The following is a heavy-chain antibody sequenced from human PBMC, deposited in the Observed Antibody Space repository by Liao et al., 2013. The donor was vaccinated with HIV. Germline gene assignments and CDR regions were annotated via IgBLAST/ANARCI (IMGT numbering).Heavy chain of an antibody. V-gene: IGHV4-34*01. J-gene: IGHJ4*01. CDR3: ARGKEVASFYQY. Sequence: QVLLQQWGAGLLKPSETLSLTCGVSGGSFNNYYWTWIRQLPGGGLEWIGEMSHSGASNYNPALKSRVSISVDPSKSQFSLTLASVTAADTATYYCARGKEVASFYQYWGQGTPVVVSS. CDR2: MSHSGAS. CDR1: GGSFNNYY. D-gene: IGHD2-15*01.